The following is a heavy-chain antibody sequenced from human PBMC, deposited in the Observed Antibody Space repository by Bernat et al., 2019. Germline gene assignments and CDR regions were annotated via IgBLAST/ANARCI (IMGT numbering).Heavy chain of an antibody. V-gene: IGHV3-30-3*01. CDR2: ISYDGSNK. Sequence: QVQLVESGGGVVQPVRSLRLSCAASGFTFSSYAMHWVRQAPGKGLEWVAVISYDGSNKYYADSVKGRFTISRDNSKNTLYLQMNSLRAEDTAGYYCARDFCSGGSCYFDYWGQGTLVTVSS. D-gene: IGHD2-15*01. J-gene: IGHJ4*02. CDR1: GFTFSSYA. CDR3: ARDFCSGGSCYFDY.